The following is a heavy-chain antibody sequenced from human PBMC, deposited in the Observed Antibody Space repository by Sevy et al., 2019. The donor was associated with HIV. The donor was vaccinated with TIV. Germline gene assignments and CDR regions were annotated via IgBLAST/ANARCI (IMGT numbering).Heavy chain of an antibody. Sequence: GGSLKISCAASRFTFSNYAMSWVRQAPGKGLEWVSSISRSGGSTYYADSVKGRFTISRDNSKNTLYLQMNRLRAEDTAVYYCAKVDVVVPVADYGMDVWGQGTTVTVSS. CDR2: ISRSGGST. V-gene: IGHV3-23*01. D-gene: IGHD2-2*01. J-gene: IGHJ6*02. CDR3: AKVDVVVPVADYGMDV. CDR1: RFTFSNYA.